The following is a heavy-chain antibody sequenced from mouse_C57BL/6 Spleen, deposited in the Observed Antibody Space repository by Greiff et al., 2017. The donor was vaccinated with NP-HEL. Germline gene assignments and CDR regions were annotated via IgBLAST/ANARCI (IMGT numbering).Heavy chain of an antibody. CDR3: ARGYYGSTWYFDV. J-gene: IGHJ1*03. Sequence: EVQRVESEGGLVQPGSSMKLSCTASGFTFSDYYMAWVRQVPEKGLEWVANINYDGSSTYYLDSLKSRFIISRDNAKNILYLQMSSLKSEDTATYYCARGYYGSTWYFDVWGTGTTVTVSS. V-gene: IGHV5-16*01. CDR2: INYDGSST. D-gene: IGHD1-1*01. CDR1: GFTFSDYY.